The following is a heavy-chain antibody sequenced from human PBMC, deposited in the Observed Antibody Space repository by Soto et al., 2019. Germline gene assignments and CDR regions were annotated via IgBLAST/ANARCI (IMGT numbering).Heavy chain of an antibody. D-gene: IGHD1-7*01. CDR2: IKSKTNGGTT. V-gene: IGHV3-15*07. CDR1: GFTFTNAW. Sequence: GGSLRLSCAASGFTFTNAWINWVRQAPGKGLEWVGRIKSKTNGGTTDYAAPVKGRFAVSRDDSKNMVYLQMNSLRAEDTAVYYCAKDPRWNFYFDSWGQGTLVTVSS. CDR3: AKDPRWNFYFDS. J-gene: IGHJ4*02.